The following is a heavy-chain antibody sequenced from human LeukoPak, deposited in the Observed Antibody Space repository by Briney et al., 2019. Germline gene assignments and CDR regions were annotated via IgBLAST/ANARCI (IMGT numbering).Heavy chain of an antibody. CDR1: GGSISSYY. CDR2: IYYSGSA. D-gene: IGHD6-19*01. V-gene: IGHV4-59*12. J-gene: IGHJ3*02. CDR3: AREGWQWLVHGFDI. Sequence: PSETLSLTCTVSGGSISSYYWSWIRQPPGKGLEWIGYIYYSGSASYNPSLKSRVTISVDTSKNQFSLKLSSVTAADTAVYYCAREGWQWLVHGFDIWGQGTMVTVSS.